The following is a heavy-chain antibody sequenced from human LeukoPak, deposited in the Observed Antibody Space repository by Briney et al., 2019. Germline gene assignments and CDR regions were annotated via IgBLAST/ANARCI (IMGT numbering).Heavy chain of an antibody. V-gene: IGHV4-4*07. J-gene: IGHJ4*02. CDR2: IYTSGST. Sequence: SETLSLTCTVSGGSISSYYWSWIRKPAGKGLEWIGRIYTSGSTDYNPSLKSRVTMSVDTSKHQFSLNLTSVTAADTAVYFCASRGYYDNSAYFRNWGQGTLVTVSS. D-gene: IGHD3-22*01. CDR1: GGSISSYY. CDR3: ASRGYYDNSAYFRN.